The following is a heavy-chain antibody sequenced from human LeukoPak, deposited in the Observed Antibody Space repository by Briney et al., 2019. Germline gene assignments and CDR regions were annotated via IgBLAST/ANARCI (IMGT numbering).Heavy chain of an antibody. CDR1: GGSISSYY. V-gene: IGHV4-4*07. CDR2: IYTSGST. CDR3: AGTYYYDSSGRSPRASDAFDI. J-gene: IGHJ3*02. D-gene: IGHD3-22*01. Sequence: SETLSLTCTVPGGSISSYYWSWIRQPAGKGLEWIGRIYTSGSTNYNPSLKSRVTISVDTSKNQFSLKLSSVTAADTAVYYCAGTYYYDSSGRSPRASDAFDIWGQGTMVTVSS.